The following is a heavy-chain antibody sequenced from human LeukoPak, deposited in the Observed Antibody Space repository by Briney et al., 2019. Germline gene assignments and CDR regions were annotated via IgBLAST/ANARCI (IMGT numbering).Heavy chain of an antibody. CDR1: GFTFSSYG. J-gene: IGHJ4*02. Sequence: GGSLRLSCAASGFTFSSYGMHWVRQAPGKGLEWVAVISYDGSNKYYADSVKGRFTISRDNSKNTLYLQMNSLRAEDTAVYYCAKDLLRLGYFDYWGKGTLVTVSS. V-gene: IGHV3-30*18. CDR3: AKDLLRLGYFDY. CDR2: ISYDGSNK. D-gene: IGHD3-16*01.